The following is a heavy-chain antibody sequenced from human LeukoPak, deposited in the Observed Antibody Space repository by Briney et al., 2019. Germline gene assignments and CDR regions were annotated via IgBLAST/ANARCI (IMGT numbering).Heavy chain of an antibody. Sequence: GGSLRLSCAASGFTFSDYYMSWIRQAPGKGLEWVSYISSSSSYTNYADSVKGRFTISRGNAKNSLYLQMNSLRAEDTAVYYCARAGDIDAFDIWGQGTMVTVSS. CDR1: GFTFSDYY. V-gene: IGHV3-11*06. D-gene: IGHD2-15*01. CDR3: ARAGDIDAFDI. J-gene: IGHJ3*02. CDR2: ISSSSSYT.